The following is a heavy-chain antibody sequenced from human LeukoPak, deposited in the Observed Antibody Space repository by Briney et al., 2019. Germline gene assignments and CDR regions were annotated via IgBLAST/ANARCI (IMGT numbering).Heavy chain of an antibody. D-gene: IGHD3-10*01. CDR2: IYPGDSDS. V-gene: IGHV5-51*06. CDR3: ARIGKQYGGFENFRIDY. Sequence: GESLKISCKGSGYRFSSYWNGWVRQMPGKGLEWMGIIYPGDSDSRYSPSFQGQITISVDKSISTAYIEWSSLKASDTAMYFCARIGKQYGGFENFRIDYWGQGTPVTVSS. CDR1: GYRFSSYW. J-gene: IGHJ4*02.